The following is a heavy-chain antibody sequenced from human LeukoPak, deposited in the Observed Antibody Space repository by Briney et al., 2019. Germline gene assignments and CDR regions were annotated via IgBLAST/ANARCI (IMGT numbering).Heavy chain of an antibody. V-gene: IGHV3-30*18. CDR3: AKESPYSSSWYGGDYYYYYMDV. D-gene: IGHD6-13*01. J-gene: IGHJ6*03. CDR1: GFTFSSYG. Sequence: PGRSLSLSCAASGFTFSSYGMRWVRQAPGKGLEWVAVISYDGSNKYYADSVKGRFTISRDNSKNTLYLQMNSLRAEDTAVYYCAKESPYSSSWYGGDYYYYYMDVWGKGTTVTVSS. CDR2: ISYDGSNK.